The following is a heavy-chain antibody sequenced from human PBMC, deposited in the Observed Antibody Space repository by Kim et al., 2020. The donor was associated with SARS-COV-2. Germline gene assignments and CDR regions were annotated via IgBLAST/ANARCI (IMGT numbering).Heavy chain of an antibody. D-gene: IGHD3-10*01. CDR3: ASIDSAQVPGVF. J-gene: IGHJ4*02. V-gene: IGHV3-7*03. Sequence: YVDSVKGRLTMSRDNAKNSLYLEMYSLRPEDTALYYCASIDSAQVPGVFWGQGTLVTVSS.